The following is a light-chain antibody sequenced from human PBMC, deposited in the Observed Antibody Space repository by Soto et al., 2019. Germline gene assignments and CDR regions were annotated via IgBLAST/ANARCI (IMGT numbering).Light chain of an antibody. CDR1: SSDLASYNY. CDR2: EVS. V-gene: IGLV2-8*01. J-gene: IGLJ1*01. CDR3: SSFVGGNKPWV. Sequence: QSALTQPPSASGSPGQSVTISCTGTSSDLASYNYVSWYQQSPGKAPKLMIYEVSKRPSGVPDRFSGSKSGDTASLTVSGLQTEDEAEYYCSSFVGGNKPWVFGTGTKLTVL.